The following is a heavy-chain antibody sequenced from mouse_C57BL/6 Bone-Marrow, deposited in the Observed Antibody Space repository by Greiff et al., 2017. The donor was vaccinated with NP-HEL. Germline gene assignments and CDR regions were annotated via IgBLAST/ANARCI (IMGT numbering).Heavy chain of an antibody. D-gene: IGHD4-1*01. CDR1: GFSLTSYG. CDR3: ARKELGPWLAY. V-gene: IGHV2-2*01. CDR2: IWSGGST. J-gene: IGHJ3*01. Sequence: QVQLQQSGPGLVQPSQSLSITCTVSGFSLTSYGVHWVRQSPGKGLEWLGVIWSGGSTDYNAAFISRLSISKDNSKSQVFFKMNRLEADDTDIYYCARKELGPWLAYWGQGTLVTVSA.